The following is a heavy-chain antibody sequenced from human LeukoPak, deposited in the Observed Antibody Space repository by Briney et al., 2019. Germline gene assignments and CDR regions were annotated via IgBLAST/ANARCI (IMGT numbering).Heavy chain of an antibody. J-gene: IGHJ4*02. V-gene: IGHV4-34*01. CDR3: ARGHKGGSCRY. Sequence: PSETLSLTCAVYGGSFSGYYWSWVRQPPGKGLEWIGEINHSGSTNYNPSHKSRVTISVDTSKNQFALKLSSVTAADTAVYYCARGHKGGSCRYWGQGTLVTVSS. D-gene: IGHD2-15*01. CDR1: GGSFSGYY. CDR2: INHSGST.